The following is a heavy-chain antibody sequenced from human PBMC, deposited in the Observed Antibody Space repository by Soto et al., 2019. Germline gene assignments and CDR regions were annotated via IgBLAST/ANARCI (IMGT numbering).Heavy chain of an antibody. Sequence: EVQLVQSGGGLVQPGGSLRLSCAASGFTFSSYWMHWVRQAPGKGLVVVSRITSDGTNTAYADSVKGRFTISRDNAKNMVYLQMNSLRAEDPAVYYCARDGGYGTPFDYWGQGTLVTVS. CDR3: ARDGGYGTPFDY. J-gene: IGHJ4*02. CDR1: GFTFSSYW. V-gene: IGHV3-74*01. CDR2: ITSDGTNT. D-gene: IGHD5-12*01.